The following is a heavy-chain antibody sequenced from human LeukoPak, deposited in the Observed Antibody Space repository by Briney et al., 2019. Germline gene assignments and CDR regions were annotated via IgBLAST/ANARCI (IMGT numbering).Heavy chain of an antibody. V-gene: IGHV4-59*02. CDR1: GGSVSSYY. CDR3: ARVPYSAVAYMDV. Sequence: SETLSLTCTVSGGSVSSYYWSWIRQPPGKGLEWIGYIYYSGSTNYNPSLKSRVTISVDTSKNQFSLKLSSVTAADTAVYYCARVPYSAVAYMDVWGKGTTVTVSS. CDR2: IYYSGST. J-gene: IGHJ6*03. D-gene: IGHD6-19*01.